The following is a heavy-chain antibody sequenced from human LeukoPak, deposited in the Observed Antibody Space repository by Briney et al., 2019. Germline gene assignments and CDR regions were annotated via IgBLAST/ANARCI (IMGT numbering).Heavy chain of an antibody. CDR3: ARVPLYCGGDCLYFDY. CDR1: GGSISSGDYY. CDR2: IYYSGST. Sequence: PSQTLSLTCTVSGGSISSGDYYWSWIRQPPGKGLEWIGYIYYSGSTYYNPSLKSRVTISVDTSKNQFSLKLSSVIAADTAVYYCARVPLYCGGDCLYFDYWGQGTLVTVSS. V-gene: IGHV4-30-4*08. J-gene: IGHJ4*02. D-gene: IGHD2-21*01.